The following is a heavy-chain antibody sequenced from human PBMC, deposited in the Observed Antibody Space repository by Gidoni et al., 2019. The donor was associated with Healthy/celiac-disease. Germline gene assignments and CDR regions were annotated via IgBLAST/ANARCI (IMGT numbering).Heavy chain of an antibody. V-gene: IGHV4-34*01. CDR2: INHSGRT. Sequence: QVQLQQWGAGLLKPSETLSLNCEVYGGSFSGYYWSWIRQPPGKGLEWIREINHSGRTYYTPSLKILVTISLDLSKNQFSLKLSSVIAAETAVYYCASVWGYVGNSDYWVQGTLVTVSS. CDR1: GGSFSGYY. D-gene: IGHD5-12*01. J-gene: IGHJ4*02. CDR3: ASVWGYVGNSDY.